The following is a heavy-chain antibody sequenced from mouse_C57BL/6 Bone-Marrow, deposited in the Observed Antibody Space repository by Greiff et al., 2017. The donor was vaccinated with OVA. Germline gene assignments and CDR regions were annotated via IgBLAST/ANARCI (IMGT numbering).Heavy chain of an antibody. CDR2: IHPNSGST. CDR1: GYTFTSYW. J-gene: IGHJ3*01. V-gene: IGHV1-64*01. Sequence: VQLQQPGAELVKPGASVKLSCKASGYTFTSYWMHWVKQRPGPGLEWIGMIHPNSGSTNYNEKFKSKATLTVDKSSSTAYMQLSSLTSEDSAVYYCARGDFTTKFAYWGQGTLVTVSA. CDR3: ARGDFTTKFAY. D-gene: IGHD1-1*01.